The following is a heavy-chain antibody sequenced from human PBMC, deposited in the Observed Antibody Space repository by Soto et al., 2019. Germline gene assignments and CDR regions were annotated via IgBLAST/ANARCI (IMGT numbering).Heavy chain of an antibody. J-gene: IGHJ5*02. CDR3: ARGASVLLWFGELLTGDNWLDP. Sequence: PSETLXLTCTVSGGXISSYYWSWIRQPPGKGLEWIGYIYYSGSTNYNPSLKSRVTISVDTSKNQFSLKLSSVTAADTAVYYCARGASVLLWFGELLTGDNWLDPWGQGTLVTVSS. CDR1: GGXISSYY. D-gene: IGHD3-10*01. CDR2: IYYSGST. V-gene: IGHV4-59*01.